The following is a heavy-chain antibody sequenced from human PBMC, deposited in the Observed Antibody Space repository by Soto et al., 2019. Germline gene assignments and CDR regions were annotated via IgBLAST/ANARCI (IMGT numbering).Heavy chain of an antibody. CDR3: ARRMITFGGVIAPLFDY. V-gene: IGHV4-39*01. D-gene: IGHD3-16*01. J-gene: IGHJ4*02. Sequence: PSETLSLTCTFSGDSISSSKYYWGWIRQPPGKGLEWIGSIYYSGSTYYNPSLKSRVTISVDTSKNQFSLKLSSVTAADTAVYYCARRMITFGGVIAPLFDYWGQGTLVTVSS. CDR1: GDSISSSKYY. CDR2: IYYSGST.